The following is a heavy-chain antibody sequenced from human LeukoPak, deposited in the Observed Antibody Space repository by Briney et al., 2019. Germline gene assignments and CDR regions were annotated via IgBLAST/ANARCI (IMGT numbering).Heavy chain of an antibody. J-gene: IGHJ4*02. CDR2: IYYSGST. CDR1: GGSFSGYY. D-gene: IGHD4-17*01. Sequence: KASETLSLTCAVYGGSFSGYYWSWIRQPPGKGLEWIGYIYYSGSTNYNPSLKSRVTISVDTSKNQFSLKLSSVTAADTAVYYCARGTVTTEFDYWGQGTLVTVSS. CDR3: ARGTVTTEFDY. V-gene: IGHV4-59*01.